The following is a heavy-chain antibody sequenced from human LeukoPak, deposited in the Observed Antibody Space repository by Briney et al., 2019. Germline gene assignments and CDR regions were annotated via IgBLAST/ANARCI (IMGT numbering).Heavy chain of an antibody. CDR3: AREELSVISSDCCSGLAY. D-gene: IGHD3-10*01. Sequence: ASVKVSCKASGYTFTGFYIHWVRQAPGQGLEWMGWINPNSGGTYFAQKFQGRVTMTRDTSISTAYMELNRLTSDDTAVYYCAREELSVISSDCCSGLAYWRQGTLVTVSS. J-gene: IGHJ4*02. CDR1: GYTFTGFY. CDR2: INPNSGGT. V-gene: IGHV1-2*02.